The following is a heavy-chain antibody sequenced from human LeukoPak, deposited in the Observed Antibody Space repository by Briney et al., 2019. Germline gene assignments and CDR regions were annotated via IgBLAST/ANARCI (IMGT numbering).Heavy chain of an antibody. CDR2: ISAYNGNT. Sequence: ASVKVSCKASGYTFTSHGISWVRQAPGQGLEWMGWISAYNGNTNYAQKLQGRVTMTTDTSTSTAYMELRSLRSDDTAVYYCAVGPNYYGSGSSFDYWGQGTLVTVSS. J-gene: IGHJ4*02. V-gene: IGHV1-18*01. CDR3: AVGPNYYGSGSSFDY. D-gene: IGHD3-10*01. CDR1: GYTFTSHG.